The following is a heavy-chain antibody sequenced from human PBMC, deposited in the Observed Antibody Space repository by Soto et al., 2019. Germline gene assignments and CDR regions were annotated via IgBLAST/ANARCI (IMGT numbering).Heavy chain of an antibody. V-gene: IGHV4-61*01. CDR1: GGSVSSGSYY. J-gene: IGHJ6*02. CDR3: AREHSGYGMDV. Sequence: QVQLQESGPGLVKPSETLSLTCTVSGGSVSSGSYYWNWIRQPPGKGLEWIGYIYYTGSTNYNPSLKSRVTISVDTSKNQFSLKLSSVTAADTAVYYCAREHSGYGMDVWGQGTTVTVSS. CDR2: IYYTGST. D-gene: IGHD7-27*01.